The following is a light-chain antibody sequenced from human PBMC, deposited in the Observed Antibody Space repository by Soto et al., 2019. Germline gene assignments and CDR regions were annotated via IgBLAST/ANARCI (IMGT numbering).Light chain of an antibody. Sequence: QSVLTQPPSVSGAPGQKVTISCTRSSSNIGAAYDVHWYQHLPGTAPKLLIYGNNNRPSGVPDRFSGSKSGTSASLAITGLQAEVEADYYCQSYDSSLSGWVFGGGTQLTVL. J-gene: IGLJ3*02. CDR3: QSYDSSLSGWV. CDR1: SSNIGAAYD. CDR2: GNN. V-gene: IGLV1-40*01.